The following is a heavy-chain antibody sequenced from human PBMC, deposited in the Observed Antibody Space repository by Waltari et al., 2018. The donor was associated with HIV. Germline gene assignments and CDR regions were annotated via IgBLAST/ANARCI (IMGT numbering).Heavy chain of an antibody. CDR2: ISHNTGGT. CDR3: ARVSRRDGSRLFDY. V-gene: IGHV1-2*02. Sequence: QVQLVQSGAEVKKPGASVKVSCTTSEYLFSGSYIHGVRQAPGQGLEWMGWISHNTGGTRFAQRFQGRVTVTRDTSETTVYMEVSGLTSDDTAIYYCARVSRRDGSRLFDYWGPGTLVTVSS. D-gene: IGHD6-25*01. CDR1: EYLFSGSY. J-gene: IGHJ4*02.